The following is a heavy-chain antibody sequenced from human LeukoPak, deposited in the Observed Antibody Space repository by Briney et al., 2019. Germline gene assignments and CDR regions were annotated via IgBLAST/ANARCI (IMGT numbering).Heavy chain of an antibody. Sequence: GGSLRLSCAASGFTFDDYATHWVRQAPGKGLEWVSGISWNSGSIGYADSVKGRFTISRDNAKNSLYLQMNSLRAEDTALYYCASGYSMYYFDYWGQGTLVTVSS. CDR1: GFTFDDYA. CDR3: ASGYSMYYFDY. V-gene: IGHV3-9*01. CDR2: ISWNSGSI. J-gene: IGHJ4*02. D-gene: IGHD4-23*01.